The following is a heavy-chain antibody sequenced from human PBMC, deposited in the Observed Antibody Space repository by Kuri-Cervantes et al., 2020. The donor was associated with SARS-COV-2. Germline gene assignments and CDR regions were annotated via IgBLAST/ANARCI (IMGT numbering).Heavy chain of an antibody. Sequence: ASVQVSCKASGYTFTSYGISWVRQAPGQGLEWMGWISAYNGNTNYAQKFQGRVTITADKSTSTAYMELSSLRSEDTAVYYCARVFAVTTTINYYYYGMDVWGQGTTVTVSS. CDR2: ISAYNGNT. CDR3: ARVFAVTTTINYYYYGMDV. CDR1: GYTFTSYG. J-gene: IGHJ6*02. D-gene: IGHD4-11*01. V-gene: IGHV1-18*04.